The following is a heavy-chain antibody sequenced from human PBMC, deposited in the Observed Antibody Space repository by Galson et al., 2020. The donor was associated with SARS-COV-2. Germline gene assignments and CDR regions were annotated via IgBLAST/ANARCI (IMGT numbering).Heavy chain of an antibody. CDR3: ARNIPFDY. CDR2: IYSSGNT. D-gene: IGHD2-21*01. CDR1: GGSISGYY. Sequence: SETLSLTCTVYGGSISGYYWNWIRQPAGKGLEWIGRIYSSGNTNYNPSLKSRVIMSVDTSKNQFSLRLSSVTAGDTAVYYCARNIPFDYWGHGTLVTVSS. V-gene: IGHV4-4*07. J-gene: IGHJ4*01.